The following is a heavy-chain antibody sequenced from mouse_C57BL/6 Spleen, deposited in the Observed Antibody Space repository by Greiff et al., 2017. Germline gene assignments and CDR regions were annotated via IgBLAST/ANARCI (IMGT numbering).Heavy chain of an antibody. Sequence: QVQLKQPGAELVRPGSSVKLSCKASGYTFTSYWMHWVKQRPIQGLEWIGNIDPSDSETHYNQKFKDKATLTVDKSSSTAYMQLSSLTSEDSAVYYCAGNYYSNPCAMDYWGQGTSVTVSS. CDR3: AGNYYSNPCAMDY. CDR2: IDPSDSET. D-gene: IGHD2-5*01. J-gene: IGHJ4*01. V-gene: IGHV1-52*01. CDR1: GYTFTSYW.